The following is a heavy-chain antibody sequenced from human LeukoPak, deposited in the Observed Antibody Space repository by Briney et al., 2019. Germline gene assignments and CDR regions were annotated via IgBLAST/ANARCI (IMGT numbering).Heavy chain of an antibody. D-gene: IGHD1-26*01. CDR3: ARVDAGNYYGHDF. CDR2: ISAYNGNT. CDR1: GYTFTSYA. V-gene: IGHV1-18*01. Sequence: ASVKVSCKASGYTFTSYAMHWVRQAPGQGLEWMGWISAYNGNTNYAQKLQGRVTMTTDTSTSTAYMELRSLRSDDTAVYYCARVDAGNYYGHDFWGQGTLVTVTS. J-gene: IGHJ4*02.